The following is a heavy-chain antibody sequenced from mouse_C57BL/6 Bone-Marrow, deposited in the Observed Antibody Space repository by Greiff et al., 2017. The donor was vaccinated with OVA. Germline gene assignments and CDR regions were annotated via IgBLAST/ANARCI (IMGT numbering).Heavy chain of an antibody. D-gene: IGHD2-3*01. V-gene: IGHV5-12*01. CDR1: GFTFSDYY. Sequence: EVMLVESGGGLVQPGGSLKLSCAASGFTFSDYYMYWVRQTPEKRLEWVAYISNGGGSTYYPDTVQGRFTISRDNAKNTLYLQMSRLKSEDTARYYCARGVGLLPWFAYWGQGTLVTVSA. CDR2: ISNGGGST. J-gene: IGHJ3*01. CDR3: ARGVGLLPWFAY.